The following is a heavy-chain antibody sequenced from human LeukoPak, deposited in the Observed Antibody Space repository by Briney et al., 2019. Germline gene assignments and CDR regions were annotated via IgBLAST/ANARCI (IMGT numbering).Heavy chain of an antibody. V-gene: IGHV3-30*02. J-gene: IGHJ4*02. Sequence: GGSLRLSCAASGFTFSINGMHWVRQAPGKGLEWVAYIQSDGNNELYEDSVKGRFSISRDNSKNMLYLQMNSLRTEDTAVYYCTRDVSSVGYWGQGTLVTVSS. CDR1: GFTFSING. CDR3: TRDVSSVGY. D-gene: IGHD5/OR15-5a*01. CDR2: IQSDGNNE.